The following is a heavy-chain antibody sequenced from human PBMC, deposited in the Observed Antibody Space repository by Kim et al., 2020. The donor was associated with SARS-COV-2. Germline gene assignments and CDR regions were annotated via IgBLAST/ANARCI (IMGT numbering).Heavy chain of an antibody. Sequence: GGSLRLSCAASGFTFSTYSMNWVRQAPGKGLEWVSSISSSSNYISYADSVKGRFTISRGNAKKSLYLQMSSLRAEDTAVYYCARDAHTFDSWGQGTLVTVSS. D-gene: IGHD2-21*01. CDR1: GFTFSTYS. J-gene: IGHJ4*02. V-gene: IGHV3-21*04. CDR3: ARDAHTFDS. CDR2: ISSSSNYI.